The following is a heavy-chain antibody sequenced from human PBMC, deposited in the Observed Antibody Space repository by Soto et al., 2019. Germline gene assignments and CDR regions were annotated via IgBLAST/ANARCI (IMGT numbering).Heavy chain of an antibody. CDR3: ARYFRGSGRYFFDY. J-gene: IGHJ4*02. V-gene: IGHV3-7*03. CDR1: GFTFITSF. D-gene: IGHD6-19*01. Sequence: QTGGSLRLSCVASGFTFITSFMGWVRQAPGKGLEWVANINQDGSGTYHVDSVEGRFTISRDNAKDSLYLQMNSLRGEDTAVYYCARYFRGSGRYFFDYWGQGTLVTVSS. CDR2: INQDGSGT.